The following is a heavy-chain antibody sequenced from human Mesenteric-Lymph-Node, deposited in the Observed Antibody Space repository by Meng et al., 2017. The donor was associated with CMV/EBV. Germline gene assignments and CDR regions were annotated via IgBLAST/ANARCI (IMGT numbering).Heavy chain of an antibody. V-gene: IGHV3-74*01. Sequence: GESLKISCAASGFTFSSYWMHWVRQVPGKGLEWVSRINSDESSTSYADSVKGRFTISRDNAKNTLYLQMNSLRAEDTAVYYCARDHRRDYWGQGTLVTVSS. CDR2: INSDESST. CDR1: GFTFSSYW. CDR3: ARDHRRDY. J-gene: IGHJ4*02.